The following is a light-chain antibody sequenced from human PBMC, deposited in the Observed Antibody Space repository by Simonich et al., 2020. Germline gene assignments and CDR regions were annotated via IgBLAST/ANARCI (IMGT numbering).Light chain of an antibody. CDR3: CSDAGSSTVV. Sequence: QSALTQPASVSGSPGQSITISCSGTSSDVGSYNLVSWYQQHPGKAPNLMIYEGSKRPSGVSNRFPGSKSGNTASLTIAGLQAEDEADYYCCSDAGSSTVVFGGGTKLTVL. V-gene: IGLV2-23*01. CDR2: EGS. CDR1: SSDVGSYNL. J-gene: IGLJ2*01.